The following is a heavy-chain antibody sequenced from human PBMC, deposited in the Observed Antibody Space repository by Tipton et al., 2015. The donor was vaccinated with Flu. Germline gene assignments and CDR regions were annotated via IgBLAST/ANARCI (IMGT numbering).Heavy chain of an antibody. Sequence: QLVQSGGGLVQPGGSLRLSCAASGFTFSDYWMAWARQAPGKGLEWVANIKQDESERYYVDSVKGRFTISRDNAKNSLFLQMNSLRAEDTAVYYCVRKGFGDYCGQGILVTVSS. CDR1: GFTFSDYW. CDR2: IKQDESER. J-gene: IGHJ4*02. V-gene: IGHV3-7*01. CDR3: VRKGFGDY. D-gene: IGHD3-10*01.